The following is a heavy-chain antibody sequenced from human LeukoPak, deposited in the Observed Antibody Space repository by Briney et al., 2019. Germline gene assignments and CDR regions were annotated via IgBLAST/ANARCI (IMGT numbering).Heavy chain of an antibody. CDR3: ARERIVGAASTRYYGMDV. CDR2: MKPDGSER. Sequence: GGSLRLSCAASGFTFTNYWMSWVRQAPGKGLEWVANMKPDGSERYYVNSVKGRFTVSRDNAKDSLYFQMNSLRAEDTAVYYCARERIVGAASTRYYGMDVWGQGTTVTVSS. V-gene: IGHV3-7*03. J-gene: IGHJ6*02. CDR1: GFTFTNYW. D-gene: IGHD1-26*01.